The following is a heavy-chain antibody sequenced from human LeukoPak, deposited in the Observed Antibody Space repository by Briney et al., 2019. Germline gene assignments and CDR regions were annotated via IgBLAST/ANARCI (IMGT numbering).Heavy chain of an antibody. Sequence: ASVKVSCKASGYTFTSYYMHWVRQAPRQGLEWMGWINPNSGGTNYAQKFQGRVTMTRDTSISTAYMELSSLRSEDTAVYYCARGSVARTYYYYMDVWGKGTTVTVSS. V-gene: IGHV1-2*02. CDR2: INPNSGGT. CDR1: GYTFTSYY. CDR3: ARGSVARTYYYYMDV. J-gene: IGHJ6*03. D-gene: IGHD6-6*01.